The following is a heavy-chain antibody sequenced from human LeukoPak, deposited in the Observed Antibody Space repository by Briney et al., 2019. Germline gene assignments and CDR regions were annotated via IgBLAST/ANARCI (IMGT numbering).Heavy chain of an antibody. CDR2: IYTSGST. V-gene: IGHV4-61*02. CDR1: GGSISSGSYY. D-gene: IGHD1-26*01. CDR3: ARALRGSYLGV. J-gene: IGHJ4*02. Sequence: PSQTLSLTCTVSGGSISSGSYYWSWIRQPAGKGLEWIGRIYTSGSTNYNPSLKSRVTISVDTSKSQFSLKLSSVTAADTAVYYCARALRGSYLGVWGQGTLVTVSS.